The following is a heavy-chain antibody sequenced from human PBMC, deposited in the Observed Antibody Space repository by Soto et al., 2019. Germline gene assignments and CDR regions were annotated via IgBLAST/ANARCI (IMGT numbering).Heavy chain of an antibody. Sequence: EVQLVESGGGLVQPGRSLRLSCAASGFTFDDYAMHWVRQVPGKGLEWVSGINWNSGSIGSGDSVKGRFAISRDNAKNPMHLQMNSLSAEDTTFYYCVKDESINWYSGHFRHWGQGTVVTASS. J-gene: IGHJ1*01. CDR2: INWNSGSI. V-gene: IGHV3-9*01. D-gene: IGHD6-13*01. CDR1: GFTFDDYA. CDR3: VKDESINWYSGHFRH.